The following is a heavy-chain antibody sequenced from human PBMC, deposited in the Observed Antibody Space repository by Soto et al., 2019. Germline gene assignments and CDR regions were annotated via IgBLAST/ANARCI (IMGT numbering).Heavy chain of an antibody. V-gene: IGHV4-59*08. CDR1: GASLSGYY. CDR3: ARQRRGGYWFAP. J-gene: IGHJ5*02. Sequence: SETLSLTCNVSGASLSGYYWSWIRQPPGKGLEWIGSIYKSGTTNYNPSLKSRITVSIDTSKNQFSLNLTSVTAADTALYYCARQRRGGYWFAPWGQGTPVTVSS. CDR2: IYKSGTT.